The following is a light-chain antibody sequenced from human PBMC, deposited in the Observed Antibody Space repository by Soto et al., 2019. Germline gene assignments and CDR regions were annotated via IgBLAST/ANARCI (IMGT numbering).Light chain of an antibody. Sequence: DIQMTQSPSTLSASVGDRVTITCRASQSISSLLAWYQQKPGKAPKLLIYDASSLESGVPSRFSGSVSGTQFTLTISSLQPDDFATYYCHQYNSYPWTFGQGTKVEIK. V-gene: IGKV1-5*01. CDR2: DAS. CDR3: HQYNSYPWT. CDR1: QSISSL. J-gene: IGKJ1*01.